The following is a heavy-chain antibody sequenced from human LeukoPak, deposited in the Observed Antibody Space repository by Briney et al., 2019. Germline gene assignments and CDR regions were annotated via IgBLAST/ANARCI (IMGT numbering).Heavy chain of an antibody. CDR1: GHSISSDYY. CDR3: ARVSGLLWFGESIDH. D-gene: IGHD3-10*01. J-gene: IGHJ4*02. V-gene: IGHV4-38-2*01. Sequence: PSGTLSLTCAVSGHSISSDYYWGWIRQPPGKGPEWIGNIYHGERPHYNPSLKSRVTISTDTSKNQFSLKMTSMTAADTAIYYCARVSGLLWFGESIDHWGQGTQVTVSS. CDR2: IYHGERP.